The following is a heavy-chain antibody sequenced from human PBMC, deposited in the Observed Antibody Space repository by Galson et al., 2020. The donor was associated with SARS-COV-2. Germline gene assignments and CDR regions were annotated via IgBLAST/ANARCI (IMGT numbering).Heavy chain of an antibody. J-gene: IGHJ4*02. CDR3: ARGHYDILTGYYDYFDY. V-gene: IGHV4-61*02. CDR1: GGSISSGSYY. D-gene: IGHD3-9*01. Sequence: SETLSLTCTVSGGSISSGSYYWSWIRQPAGKGLEWIGRIYTSGSTNYNPSLKSRVTISVDTSKNQFSLKLSSVTAADTAVYYCARGHYDILTGYYDYFDYWGQGTLVTVSS. CDR2: IYTSGST.